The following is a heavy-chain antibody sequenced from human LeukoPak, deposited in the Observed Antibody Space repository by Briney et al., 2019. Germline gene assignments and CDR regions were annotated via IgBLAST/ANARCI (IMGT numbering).Heavy chain of an antibody. CDR3: ARLSPDGFDI. Sequence: SGTLSLTCAVSGGSITSSKWWTWVRQPPGKGPEWIGESYHSGSTNYNPSLKSRVTISVDKSKKQFSLELSSVTAADTAVYYCARLSPDGFDIWGQGTTVTVFS. D-gene: IGHD2/OR15-2a*01. CDR1: GGSITSSKW. V-gene: IGHV4-4*02. J-gene: IGHJ3*02. CDR2: SYHSGST.